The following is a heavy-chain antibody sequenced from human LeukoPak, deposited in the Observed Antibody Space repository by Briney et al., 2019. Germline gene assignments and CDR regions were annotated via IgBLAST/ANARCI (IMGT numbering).Heavy chain of an antibody. CDR1: GFPFRSYG. V-gene: IGHV3-23*01. Sequence: GGSLSLSCVASGFPFRSYGMNWVRQAPGKGLEWVSAISANGDATYDADSVKGRFTISRDNAKNSLYLQMNSLRAEDTAVYYCAELGITMIGGVWGKGTTVTISS. D-gene: IGHD3-10*02. J-gene: IGHJ6*04. CDR3: AELGITMIGGV. CDR2: ISANGDAT.